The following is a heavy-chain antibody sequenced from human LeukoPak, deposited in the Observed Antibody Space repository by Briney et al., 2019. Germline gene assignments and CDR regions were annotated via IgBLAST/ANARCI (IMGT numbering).Heavy chain of an antibody. Sequence: GGSLRLSCAASGFTFYDYAMHWVRQAPGKGLEWVSLISGDGGSTYYADSVKGRFTISRDNSRNSLYLQMNSLRTEDTALYYCAKDMWRFGELDYDYWGQGTLVTVSS. D-gene: IGHD3-10*01. CDR1: GFTFYDYA. CDR2: ISGDGGST. J-gene: IGHJ4*02. CDR3: AKDMWRFGELDYDY. V-gene: IGHV3-43*02.